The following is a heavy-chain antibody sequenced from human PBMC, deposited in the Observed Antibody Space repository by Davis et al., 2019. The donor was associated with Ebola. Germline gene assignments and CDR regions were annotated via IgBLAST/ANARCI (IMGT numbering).Heavy chain of an antibody. V-gene: IGHV3-30*18. D-gene: IGHD3-22*01. Sequence: GGSLRLSCAASGFTFSIFYMHWVRQAPGKGLEWVALISYDGSNKYYADSVKGRFTISRDNSKNTLYLQMNSLRAEDTAVYYCAKDRAYYDSSLYGYWGQGTLVTVSS. CDR2: ISYDGSNK. J-gene: IGHJ4*02. CDR1: GFTFSIFY. CDR3: AKDRAYYDSSLYGY.